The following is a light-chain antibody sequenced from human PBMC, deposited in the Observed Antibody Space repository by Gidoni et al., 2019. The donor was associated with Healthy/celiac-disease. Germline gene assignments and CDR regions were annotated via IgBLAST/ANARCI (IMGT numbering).Light chain of an antibody. CDR2: EGS. CDR1: SSDVGSYNL. Sequence: QAALTRRRSVTGYPGQSITISCTGTSSDVGSYNLVSWYQQHPGKAPKLMIYEGSKRPSGASNRFSGSKSGNTASLTISGLQAEDEADYYCCSSAGSVVFGGGTKLTVL. J-gene: IGLJ2*01. V-gene: IGLV2-23*01. CDR3: CSSAGSVV.